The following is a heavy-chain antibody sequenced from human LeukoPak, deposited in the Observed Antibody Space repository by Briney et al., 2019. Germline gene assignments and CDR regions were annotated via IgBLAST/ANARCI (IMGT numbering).Heavy chain of an antibody. J-gene: IGHJ4*02. CDR3: ARVSLITMVRGVWGAFDY. Sequence: GGSLRLSCAASGFTFSSYAMHWVRQAPGKGLEYVSAISSNGGSTYYANSVKGRFTISRDNSKNTPYLQMGSLRAEDMAVYYCARVSLITMVRGVWGAFDYWGQGTLVTVSS. CDR2: ISSNGGST. CDR1: GFTFSSYA. V-gene: IGHV3-64*01. D-gene: IGHD3-10*01.